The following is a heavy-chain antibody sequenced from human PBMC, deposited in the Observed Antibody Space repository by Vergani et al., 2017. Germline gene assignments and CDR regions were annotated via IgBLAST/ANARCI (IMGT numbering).Heavy chain of an antibody. V-gene: IGHV1-69*09. CDR1: GFTFSSYS. Sequence: VQLVESGGGLVKPGGSLRLSCAASGFTFSSYSMNWVRQAPGKGLEWMGRIIPILGIANYAQKFQGRVTITADKSTSTAYMELSSLRSEDTAVYYCARDGRYRSSGYYWGFDYWGQGTLVTVSS. CDR2: IIPILGIA. J-gene: IGHJ4*02. CDR3: ARDGRYRSSGYYWGFDY. D-gene: IGHD3-22*01.